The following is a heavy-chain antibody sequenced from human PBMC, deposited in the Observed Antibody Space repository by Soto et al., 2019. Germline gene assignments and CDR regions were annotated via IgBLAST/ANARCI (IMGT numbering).Heavy chain of an antibody. V-gene: IGHV4-59*01. J-gene: IGHJ4*02. CDR3: ARVCYYDSSGYPYYFDY. Sequence: KTSETLSLTCTVSGGSISSYYWSWIRQPPGKGLEWIGYIYYSGSTNYNPSLKSRVTISVDTSKNQFSLKLSSVTAADTAVYYCARVCYYDSSGYPYYFDYWGQGTLVTVSS. CDR2: IYYSGST. CDR1: GGSISSYY. D-gene: IGHD3-22*01.